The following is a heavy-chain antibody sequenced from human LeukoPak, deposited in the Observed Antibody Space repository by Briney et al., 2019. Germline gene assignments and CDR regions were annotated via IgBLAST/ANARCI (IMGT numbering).Heavy chain of an antibody. D-gene: IGHD2-21*02. CDR2: INPNSGGT. V-gene: IGHV1-2*02. CDR3: ARAEFCAPNCYYYFYY. J-gene: IGHJ4*02. Sequence: ASVKVSCKASGYTFTGYYMHWVRQAPGHGLEWMGWINPNSGGTNYAQKFQGMVTMTRDTSISTAYMELSRLRSDDTAVYYCARAEFCAPNCYYYFYYWGQGNLVTVSS. CDR1: GYTFTGYY.